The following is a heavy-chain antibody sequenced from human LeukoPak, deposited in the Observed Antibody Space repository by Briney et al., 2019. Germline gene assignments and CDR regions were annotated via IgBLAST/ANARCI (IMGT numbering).Heavy chain of an antibody. CDR1: GFTFSSYN. V-gene: IGHV3-21*01. D-gene: IGHD1-26*01. Sequence: PGGSLRLSCAASGFTFSSYNMIWVRQAPGKGLEWVSFISTGGNYKYYADSVKGRFTISRDNAKNSLYLQMNSLRAEDTAVYYCARETSGNYYFDSWGRGTLVTVSS. CDR2: ISTGGNYK. CDR3: ARETSGNYYFDS. J-gene: IGHJ4*02.